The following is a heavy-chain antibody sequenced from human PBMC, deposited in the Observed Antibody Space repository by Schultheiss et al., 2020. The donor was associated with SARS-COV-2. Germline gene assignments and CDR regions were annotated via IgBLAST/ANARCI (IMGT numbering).Heavy chain of an antibody. V-gene: IGHV3-9*01. J-gene: IGHJ6*03. CDR1: GFTFDDYA. CDR2: ISWNSGSI. CDR3: ARVKGRYYTIFGPDYYYMDV. D-gene: IGHD3-3*01. Sequence: GGSLRLSCAASGFTFDDYAMHWVRQAPGKGLEWVSGISWNSGSIGYADSVKGRFTISRDNAKNSLYLQMNSLRAEDTAVYYCARVKGRYYTIFGPDYYYMDVWGKGTTVTVSS.